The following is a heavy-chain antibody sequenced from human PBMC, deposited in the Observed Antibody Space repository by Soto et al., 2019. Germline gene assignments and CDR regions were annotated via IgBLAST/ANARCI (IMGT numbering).Heavy chain of an antibody. CDR1: GFTFSSYG. Sequence: QVQLVESGGGVVQPGRSLRLSCAASGFTFSSYGMHWVRQAPGKGLEWVAVISYDGSNKYYADSVKGRFTISRDNSKNTLYLQMNSLRAEDTAVYYCAKGGPVAGDYFDYWGQGTLVTVSS. CDR2: ISYDGSNK. V-gene: IGHV3-30*18. J-gene: IGHJ4*02. CDR3: AKGGPVAGDYFDY. D-gene: IGHD6-19*01.